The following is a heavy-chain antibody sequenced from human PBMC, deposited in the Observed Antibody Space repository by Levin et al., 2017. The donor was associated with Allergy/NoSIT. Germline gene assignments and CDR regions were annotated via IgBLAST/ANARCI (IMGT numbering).Heavy chain of an antibody. CDR3: ARGPSGSYIRQFDN. D-gene: IGHD3-10*01. Sequence: GSLRLSCTVSGGSISTYYWSWIRQPPGKGLEWIGYIYYTGSTNQNPSLKSRVTISVDTSKNQFSLKLSSVTAADTAVYYCARGPSGSYIRQFDNWGQGTLVTVSS. V-gene: IGHV4-59*01. CDR1: GGSISTYY. J-gene: IGHJ4*02. CDR2: IYYTGST.